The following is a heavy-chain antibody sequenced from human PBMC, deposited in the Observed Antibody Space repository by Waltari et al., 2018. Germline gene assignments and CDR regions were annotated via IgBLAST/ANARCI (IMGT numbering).Heavy chain of an antibody. CDR3: ARDVSGDYGMDV. CDR1: GGSISSGSYS. Sequence: QVQLQESGPGLVKPSQTLSLTCTVSGGSISSGSYSWSWIRQPAGKGLEWSGYIYTSGSTNYNPSLKSRVTISVDTSKNQFSLKLSSVTAADTAVYYCARDVSGDYGMDVWGQGTMVTVSS. D-gene: IGHD1-26*01. V-gene: IGHV4-61*09. CDR2: IYTSGST. J-gene: IGHJ6*02.